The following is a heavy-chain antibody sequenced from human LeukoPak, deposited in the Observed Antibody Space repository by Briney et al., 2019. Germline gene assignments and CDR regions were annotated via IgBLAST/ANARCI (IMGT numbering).Heavy chain of an antibody. V-gene: IGHV3-48*01. CDR3: ARENGDYGDSFDY. D-gene: IGHD4-17*01. CDR2: ISSSSSTI. CDR1: GFTFSSYS. J-gene: IGHJ4*02. Sequence: PGGSLRLSCAASGFTFSSYSMNWVRQAPGKGLEWVSYISSSSSTIYYADSVKGRFTISRDNAKNSLYLQMNSLRAEDTAVYYCARENGDYGDSFDYWGQGTLVTVSS.